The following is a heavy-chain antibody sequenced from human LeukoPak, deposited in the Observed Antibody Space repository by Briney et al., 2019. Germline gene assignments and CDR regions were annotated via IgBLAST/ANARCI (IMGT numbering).Heavy chain of an antibody. CDR2: ISGDGGST. CDR3: AKGFEGSSGYYH. V-gene: IGHV3-43*02. Sequence: GGSLRLSCAASGFTFDDYAMHWVRQAPGKGLEWVSLISGDGGSTYYADSVKGRLTISRDNSKNSLYLQMNSLRTEDTALYYCAKGFEGSSGYYHWGQGTLVTVSS. CDR1: GFTFDDYA. J-gene: IGHJ5*02. D-gene: IGHD3-22*01.